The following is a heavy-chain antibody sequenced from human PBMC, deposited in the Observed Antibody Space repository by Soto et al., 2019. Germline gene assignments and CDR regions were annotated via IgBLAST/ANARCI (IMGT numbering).Heavy chain of an antibody. J-gene: IGHJ4*02. CDR3: AKSPAGYGYAPSFDY. V-gene: IGHV3-23*01. CDR2: ISGSGGNA. Sequence: GGSLRLSCAASGFTFSNYAMSWVRQAPGKGLEWVSFISGSGGNAYYADSVRGRFTISRDNSKNTLYLQMHSLRAEDTALYFCAKSPAGYGYAPSFDYWGQGTLVTVSS. CDR1: GFTFSNYA. D-gene: IGHD5-18*01.